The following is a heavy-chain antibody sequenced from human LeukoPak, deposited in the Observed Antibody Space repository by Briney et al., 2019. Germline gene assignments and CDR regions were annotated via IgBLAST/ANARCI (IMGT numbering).Heavy chain of an antibody. CDR3: AKDNYYDSSGYFDY. D-gene: IGHD3-22*01. V-gene: IGHV3-9*01. Sequence: GRSLRLSCAASGSTFDDYAMHWVRQAPGKGLEWVSGISWNSGSIGYADSVKGRFTISRDNAKNSLYLQMNSLRAEDTALYYCAKDNYYDSSGYFDYWGQGTLVTVSS. CDR2: ISWNSGSI. J-gene: IGHJ4*02. CDR1: GSTFDDYA.